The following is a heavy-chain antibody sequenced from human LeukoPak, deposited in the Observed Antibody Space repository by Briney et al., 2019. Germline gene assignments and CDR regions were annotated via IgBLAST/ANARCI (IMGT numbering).Heavy chain of an antibody. CDR3: AKDGSWSCTD. Sequence: GGSLRLSCAASGFTFSSYAMHWVRQGPGKGLEWVAYIAHHGSNKYYADSVKGRFTISKDNSKRTLYLQMNNLRADDTAVYYCAKDGSWSCTDWGQGALVTVSS. D-gene: IGHD2-8*02. CDR1: GFTFSSYA. CDR2: IAHHGSNK. J-gene: IGHJ4*02. V-gene: IGHV3-30*02.